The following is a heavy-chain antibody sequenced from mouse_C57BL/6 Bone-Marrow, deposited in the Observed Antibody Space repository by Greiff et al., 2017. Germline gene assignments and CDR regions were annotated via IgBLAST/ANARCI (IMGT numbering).Heavy chain of an antibody. J-gene: IGHJ3*01. Sequence: VQVVESGAELVRPGASVTLSCKASGYTFTDYEMHWVKQTPVHGLEWIGAIDPETGGTAYNQKFKGKAILTADKSSSTAYMELRSLTSEDSAVYYCTRRPRGAWFAYWGQGTLVTVSA. CDR3: TRRPRGAWFAY. V-gene: IGHV1-15*01. CDR1: GYTFTDYE. CDR2: IDPETGGT.